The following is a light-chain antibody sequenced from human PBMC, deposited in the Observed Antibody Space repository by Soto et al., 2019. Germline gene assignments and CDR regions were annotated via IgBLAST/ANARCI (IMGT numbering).Light chain of an antibody. V-gene: IGKV1-33*01. Sequence: DIQLTQSPSSLSASVGDRVTITCQASQAIITYLNWFQQRPGKAPKLLIYDASHLETGVPSRFSGSGYETAFTLTISSRQPEDVGTYYCQQYDNLPLTFGGGTKVEV. CDR2: DAS. CDR1: QAIITY. CDR3: QQYDNLPLT. J-gene: IGKJ4*01.